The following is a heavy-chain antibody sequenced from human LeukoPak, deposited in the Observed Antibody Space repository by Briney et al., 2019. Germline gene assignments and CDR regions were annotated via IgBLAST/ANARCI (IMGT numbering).Heavy chain of an antibody. V-gene: IGHV3-64D*06. CDR3: VTLIAVAGWPIDY. D-gene: IGHD6-19*01. Sequence: GGSLRLSCSASGFTFSSYAMHWVRQAPGKGXXXXSAISSNGGSTYYADSVKGRFTISRDNSKNTLYLQMSSLRAEDTAVYYCVTLIAVAGWPIDYWGQGTLVTVSS. CDR1: GFTFSSYA. CDR2: ISSNGGST. J-gene: IGHJ4*02.